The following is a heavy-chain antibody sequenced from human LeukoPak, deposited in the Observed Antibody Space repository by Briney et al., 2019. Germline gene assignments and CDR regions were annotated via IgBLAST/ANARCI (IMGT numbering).Heavy chain of an antibody. CDR1: GFTFSTSA. J-gene: IGHJ4*02. V-gene: IGHV3-30*19. Sequence: PGGSLRLSCSASGFTFSTSAMHWVRQAPGKGLEWVAFISYDQTEKYYAEPVRGRFTISRDNSKNTLILQMNSLRVEDTALYYCVKEVGRAGYFGDWGQGTLVTVSS. CDR3: VKEVGRAGYFGD. CDR2: ISYDQTEK. D-gene: IGHD3-9*01.